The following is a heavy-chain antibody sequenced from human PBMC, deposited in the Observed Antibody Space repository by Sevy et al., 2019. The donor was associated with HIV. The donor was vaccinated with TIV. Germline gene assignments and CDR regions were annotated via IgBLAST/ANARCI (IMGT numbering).Heavy chain of an antibody. CDR1: GFMFDAYA. J-gene: IGHJ4*02. D-gene: IGHD3-9*01. Sequence: GGSLRLSCAVSGFMFDAYAMHWVRQSPGKGLEWVSSISWNGENMGYADFVKGRFTISRDNAKKSLYLQMNGLRVEDTALFYCVKGMDSAGKYVYFDSWGQGTLVTVSS. CDR3: VKGMDSAGKYVYFDS. CDR2: ISWNGENM. V-gene: IGHV3-9*01.